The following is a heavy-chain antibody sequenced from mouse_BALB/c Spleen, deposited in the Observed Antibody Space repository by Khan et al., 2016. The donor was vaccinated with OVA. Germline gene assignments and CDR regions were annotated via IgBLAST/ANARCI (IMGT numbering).Heavy chain of an antibody. CDR2: IFPGDGDT. CDR1: GYAFSNYW. D-gene: IGHD2-1*01. Sequence: QVQLKESGAELVRPGSSVKISCKASGYAFSNYWMNWVQQRPGQGLEWIGQIFPGDGDTNYSGKFKGKATLTADTSSSTAYMQLSSLTSEDSAVYFCARWHCNHWWGQGTTLTVSS. V-gene: IGHV1-80*01. CDR3: ARWHCNHW. J-gene: IGHJ2*01.